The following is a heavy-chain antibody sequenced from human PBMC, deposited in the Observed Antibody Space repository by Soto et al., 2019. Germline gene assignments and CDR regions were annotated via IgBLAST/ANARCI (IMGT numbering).Heavy chain of an antibody. V-gene: IGHV3-13*05. D-gene: IGHD2-15*01. CDR1: GFTFSDYD. J-gene: IGHJ6*02. CDR3: ARAYTGRLPRRADYYYALDV. CDR2: IGAASGP. Sequence: VGSLRLSCTASGFTFSDYDMHWVRQAAGKGLEWVSTIGAASGPYYTGSVKGRFTISRENARNSMFLQMNSVTVGDTAVYYCARAYTGRLPRRADYYYALDVWGQGTKVTVSS.